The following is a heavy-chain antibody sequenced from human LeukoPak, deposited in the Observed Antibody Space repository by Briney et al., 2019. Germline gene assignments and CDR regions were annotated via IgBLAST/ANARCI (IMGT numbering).Heavy chain of an antibody. J-gene: IGHJ6*03. D-gene: IGHD6-13*01. V-gene: IGHV4-61*02. CDR2: IYTSGST. CDR3: ARVVSSSWSNYYYYYMDV. Sequence: SETLSLTCTVSGGSLSSSSYYWGWVRQPPGKGLEWVWRIYTSGSTNYNPSLKSRVTMSVDTSKNQFSLKLSSVTAADTAVYYCARVVSSSWSNYYYYYMDVWGKGTTVTISS. CDR1: GGSLSSSSYY.